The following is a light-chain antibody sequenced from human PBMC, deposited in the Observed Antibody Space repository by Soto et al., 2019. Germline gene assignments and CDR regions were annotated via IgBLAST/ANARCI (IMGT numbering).Light chain of an antibody. CDR1: SSDVGSYNL. CDR2: EGS. CDR3: CSYAGSVYV. Sequence: QSVLTQPASVSGSPGQSITISCTGTSSDVGSYNLVSWYQQHPGKAPKLMIYEGSKRPSGVSNRFSGSKSGNTASLTISGLQAEDEAYYYCCSYAGSVYVFGTGTKLTVL. V-gene: IGLV2-23*01. J-gene: IGLJ1*01.